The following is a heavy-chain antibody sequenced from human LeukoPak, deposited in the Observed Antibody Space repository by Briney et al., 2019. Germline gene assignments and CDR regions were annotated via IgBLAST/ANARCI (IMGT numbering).Heavy chain of an antibody. CDR3: ARDNRYDSGSYYSYYNMDV. V-gene: IGHV4-61*02. CDR1: GGSIKSGSYY. J-gene: IGHJ6*02. Sequence: SETLSLTCTVSGGSIKSGSYYWSWIRQPAGKGLESIGRIYTSGSTNYNPSLKSRVTISGDTSKNQFSLKLSSVTAADTAVYYCARDNRYDSGSYYSYYNMDVWGQGTTVTVSS. D-gene: IGHD3-10*01. CDR2: IYTSGST.